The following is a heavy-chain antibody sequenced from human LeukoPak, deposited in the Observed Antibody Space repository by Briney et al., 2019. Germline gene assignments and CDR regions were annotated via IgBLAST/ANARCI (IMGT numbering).Heavy chain of an antibody. J-gene: IGHJ4*02. CDR1: GFTFSSYS. D-gene: IGHD3-3*01. CDR3: ARHQYDFWTENIDY. CDR2: ITASGDAT. V-gene: IGHV3-23*01. Sequence: GGSLRLSCAASGFTFSSYSMNWVRQAPGKGLEWVSSITASGDATYYADSVKGRFTISRDNSRNTMYLQMNNLRAEDTAVYYCARHQYDFWTENIDYWGQGTLVTVSS.